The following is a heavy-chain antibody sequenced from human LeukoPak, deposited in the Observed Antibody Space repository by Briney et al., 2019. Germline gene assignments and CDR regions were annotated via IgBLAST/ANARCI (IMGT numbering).Heavy chain of an antibody. CDR1: GGSISSYY. V-gene: IGHV4-4*07. D-gene: IGHD2-2*01. CDR2: IYTSGST. Sequence: SGTLSLTCTVSGGSISSYYWSWIRQPAGKGLGWIGRIYTSGSTNYNPSLKSRVTMSVDTSKNQFSLKLSSVTAADTAVYYCARVEYQLLSVWFDPWGQGTLVTVSS. J-gene: IGHJ5*02. CDR3: ARVEYQLLSVWFDP.